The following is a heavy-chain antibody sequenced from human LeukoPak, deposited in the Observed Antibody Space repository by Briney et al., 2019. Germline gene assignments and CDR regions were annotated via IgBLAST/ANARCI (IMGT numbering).Heavy chain of an antibody. CDR3: ARTIAVAGTGGDY. V-gene: IGHV3-23*01. D-gene: IGHD6-19*01. Sequence: GGSLRLSCAASGFTFSSYAMSWVRQAPGKGLEWVSAISGSGGSTYYADSVKGRFTISRDNSKNTLYLQMNSLRAEDTAVYYCARTIAVAGTGGDYWGQGTLVTVSS. CDR1: GFTFSSYA. CDR2: ISGSGGST. J-gene: IGHJ4*02.